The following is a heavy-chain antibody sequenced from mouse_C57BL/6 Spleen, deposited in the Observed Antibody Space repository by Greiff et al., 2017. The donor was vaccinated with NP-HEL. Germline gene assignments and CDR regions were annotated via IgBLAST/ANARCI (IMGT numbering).Heavy chain of an antibody. Sequence: VKVVESGAELARPGASVKLSCKASGYTFTSYGISWVKQRTGQGLEWIGEIYPRSGNTYYNEKFKGKATLTADKSSSTAYMELRSLPSEDSAVYFYARSYYGSSYAMDYWGQGTSVTVSS. D-gene: IGHD1-1*01. J-gene: IGHJ4*01. CDR3: ARSYYGSSYAMDY. CDR1: GYTFTSYG. CDR2: IYPRSGNT. V-gene: IGHV1-81*01.